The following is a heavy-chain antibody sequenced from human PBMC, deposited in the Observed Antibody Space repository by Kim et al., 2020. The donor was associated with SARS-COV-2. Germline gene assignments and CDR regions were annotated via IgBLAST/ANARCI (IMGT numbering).Heavy chain of an antibody. CDR2: ISAYNGNT. D-gene: IGHD2-2*01. CDR1: GYTFTSYG. Sequence: ASVKVSCKASGYTFTSYGISWVRQAPGQGLEWMGWISAYNGNTNYAQKLQGRVTMTTDTSTSTAYMELRSLRSDDTAVYYCARVTSEYQLLLYYYYGMDVWGQGTTVTVSS. J-gene: IGHJ6*02. V-gene: IGHV1-18*01. CDR3: ARVTSEYQLLLYYYYGMDV.